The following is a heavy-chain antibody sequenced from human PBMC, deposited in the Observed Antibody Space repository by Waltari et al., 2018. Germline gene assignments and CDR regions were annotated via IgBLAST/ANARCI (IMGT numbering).Heavy chain of an antibody. V-gene: IGHV3-48*01. CDR3: VRDAGGFGV. Sequence: EVQLVESGGGLVQPGGSLRLSCAASGFSFRSYSMHWVRQAPGKGLEWGSYISSSSYSIYYADSVKGRFTISRDNAKNSLYLQMNSLRGEDTAVYYCVRDAGGFGVWGQGTMVTVSS. CDR1: GFSFRSYS. D-gene: IGHD1-26*01. CDR2: ISSSSYSI. J-gene: IGHJ3*01.